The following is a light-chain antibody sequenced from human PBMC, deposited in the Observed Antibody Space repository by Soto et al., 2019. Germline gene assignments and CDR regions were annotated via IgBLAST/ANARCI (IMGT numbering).Light chain of an antibody. CDR3: QHYNSYSEA. CDR1: QTISSW. CDR2: KAS. Sequence: DIQMTQSPSTLSGSVGDRVTITCRASQTISSWLAWYQQKQGKAPKLLIYKASTLTSGVPSRFRGSRSGTEFTLAISRLQPDDFSTYYCQHYNSYSEAFGQGTKVDIK. V-gene: IGKV1-5*03. J-gene: IGKJ1*01.